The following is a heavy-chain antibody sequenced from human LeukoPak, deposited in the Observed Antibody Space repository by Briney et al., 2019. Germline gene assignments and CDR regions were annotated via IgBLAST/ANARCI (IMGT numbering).Heavy chain of an antibody. Sequence: PGGSLRLSCAASGFTFSSYSMNWVRQAPGKGLEWVSYISSSSSTIYYADSVKGRFTISRDNAKNSLYLQMNSLRAEDTAVYYCAGDTVTAEVGYYFDYWGQGTLVTVSS. V-gene: IGHV3-48*01. J-gene: IGHJ4*02. D-gene: IGHD4-11*01. CDR3: AGDTVTAEVGYYFDY. CDR2: ISSSSSTI. CDR1: GFTFSSYS.